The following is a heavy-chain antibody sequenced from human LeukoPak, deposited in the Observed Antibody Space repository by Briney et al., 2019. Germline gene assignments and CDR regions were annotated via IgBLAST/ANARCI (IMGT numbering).Heavy chain of an antibody. CDR3: ANDSEDGYSLNYFDY. D-gene: IGHD5-24*01. Sequence: GRSLRLSCAASGFTFSSYGMHWVRQAPGKGLEWVAIISYDGSNKYYADSVKGRFTISRDNSKNTLYLQMDSLRAEDTAVYYCANDSEDGYSLNYFDYWGQGTLVTVSS. V-gene: IGHV3-30*18. CDR1: GFTFSSYG. CDR2: ISYDGSNK. J-gene: IGHJ4*02.